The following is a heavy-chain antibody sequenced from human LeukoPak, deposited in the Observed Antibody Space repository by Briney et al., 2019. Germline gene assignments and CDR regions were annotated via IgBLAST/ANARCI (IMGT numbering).Heavy chain of an antibody. J-gene: IGHJ6*03. CDR1: GFTFSSYG. CDR3: AKNGDRGAYCSGGSCYPYFYYYMDV. V-gene: IGHV3-23*01. Sequence: GGSLRLSCAASGFTFSSYGMSWVRQAPGEGLEWVSAINTSGGSTYYADSVKGRFTISRDNSKNTLYLQMNSLRAEDTAIYYCAKNGDRGAYCSGGSCYPYFYYYMDVWGKGTTVTISS. D-gene: IGHD2-15*01. CDR2: INTSGGST.